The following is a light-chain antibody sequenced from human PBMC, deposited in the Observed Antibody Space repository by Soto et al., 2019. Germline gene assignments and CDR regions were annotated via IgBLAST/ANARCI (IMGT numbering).Light chain of an antibody. CDR1: STNIGSNF. V-gene: IGLV1-51*01. Sequence: QSVLTQPPSVSAAPGQKVTISRSGSSTNIGSNFVSWYQQLPGTAPKLLIYDNSERPSGIPDRFSGSESGTSATLGITGLQTGDEADYYCGSWDSSLNAGVFGTGTKVTVL. CDR3: GSWDSSLNAGV. J-gene: IGLJ1*01. CDR2: DNS.